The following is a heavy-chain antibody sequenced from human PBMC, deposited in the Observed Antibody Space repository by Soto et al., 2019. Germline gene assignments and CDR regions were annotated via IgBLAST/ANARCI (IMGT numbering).Heavy chain of an antibody. CDR1: GFTFSSYG. CDR2: IWYDGSNK. Sequence: QVQLVESGGGVVQPGRSLRLSCAASGFTFSSYGMHWVRQAPGKGLEWVAVIWYDGSNKYYADSVKGRFTISRDNXKNTLYLQMNSLRAEDTAVYYCAAGYSSGWYYFDYWGQGTLVTVSS. CDR3: AAGYSSGWYYFDY. V-gene: IGHV3-33*01. D-gene: IGHD6-19*01. J-gene: IGHJ4*02.